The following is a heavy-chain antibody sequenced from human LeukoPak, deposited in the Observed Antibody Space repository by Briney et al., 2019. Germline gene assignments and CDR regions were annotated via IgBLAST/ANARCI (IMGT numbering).Heavy chain of an antibody. CDR2: INHSGST. CDR3: ARLYDDFWSGYSQPYYFDY. V-gene: IGHV4-34*01. Sequence: SETLSLTCAVYGGSFSGYYWSWIRQPPGKGLEWIGEINHSGSTNYNPSLKSRVTISVDTSKNQFSLKLSSVTAADTAVYYCARLYDDFWSGYSQPYYFDYWGQGTLVTVSS. J-gene: IGHJ4*02. D-gene: IGHD3-3*01. CDR1: GGSFSGYY.